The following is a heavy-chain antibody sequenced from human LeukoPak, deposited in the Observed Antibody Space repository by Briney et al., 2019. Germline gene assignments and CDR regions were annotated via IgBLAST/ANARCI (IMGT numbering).Heavy chain of an antibody. CDR1: GGTFSSYG. V-gene: IGHV1-69*01. Sequence: GASVKVSCKASGGTFSSYGFSWVRQAPGQGLEWMGGIIPLFGTANCAQKIQGRVTITADESTSTVYMELSSLRSEDTAVYYCARGTVTRGNYYYYMDVWGKGTTVTVSS. CDR3: ARGTVTRGNYYYYMDV. J-gene: IGHJ6*03. CDR2: IIPLFGTA. D-gene: IGHD4-11*01.